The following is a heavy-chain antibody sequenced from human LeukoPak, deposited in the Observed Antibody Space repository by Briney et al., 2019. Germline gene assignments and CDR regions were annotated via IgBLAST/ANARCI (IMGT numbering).Heavy chain of an antibody. J-gene: IGHJ4*02. Sequence: GGSLRLSCAASGFTFKRFWMTWVRQAPGKGLEWVANIHENGDAKYYVDAVKGRFTISRDNAKTSLYLQMNSLRAEDTAVYYCARDLSGIAGYTYGRGIDYWGQGTLVTVSS. D-gene: IGHD5-18*01. CDR2: IHENGDAK. CDR1: GFTFKRFW. CDR3: ARDLSGIAGYTYGRGIDY. V-gene: IGHV3-7*01.